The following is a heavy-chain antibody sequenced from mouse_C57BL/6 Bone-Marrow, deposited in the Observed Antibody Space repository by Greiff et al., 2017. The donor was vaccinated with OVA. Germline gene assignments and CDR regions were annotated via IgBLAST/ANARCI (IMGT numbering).Heavy chain of an antibody. D-gene: IGHD1-1*01. V-gene: IGHV1-75*01. J-gene: IGHJ1*03. CDR3: ARPYSTTVRYFDV. CDR2: IFPGSGST. CDR1: GYTFTDYY. Sequence: VQLQQSGPELVKPGASVKISCKASGYTFTDYYINWVKQRPGQGLEWIGWIFPGSGSTYYNEKFKGKATLTVDKSSSTAYMLLSSLTSEDSAVYFGARPYSTTVRYFDVWGTGTTVTVSS.